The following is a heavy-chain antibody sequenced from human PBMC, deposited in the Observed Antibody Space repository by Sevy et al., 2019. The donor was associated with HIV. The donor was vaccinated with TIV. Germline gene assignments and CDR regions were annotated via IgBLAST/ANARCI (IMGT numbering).Heavy chain of an antibody. D-gene: IGHD3-22*01. CDR1: GFTFSNAW. V-gene: IGHV3-15*01. CDR3: TTESRFFDSGGYWGFDY. J-gene: IGHJ4*02. CDR2: IKSKTDGGTT. Sequence: GGSLRLSCAASGFTFSNAWMSWVRQAPGKGLEWVGRIKSKTDGGTTDYAAPVKGRFTISRDDSKNTLYLQMNSLKTEDTAVYYCTTESRFFDSGGYWGFDYWGQGTLVTVSS.